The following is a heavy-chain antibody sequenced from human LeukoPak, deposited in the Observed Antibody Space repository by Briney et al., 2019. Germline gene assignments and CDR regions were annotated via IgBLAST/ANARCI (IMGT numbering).Heavy chain of an antibody. V-gene: IGHV3-30-3*01. J-gene: IGHJ4*02. D-gene: IGHD3-10*01. Sequence: PGGSLRLSCAASGFTFSTYAMHWVRQAPGKGLEWVAVISYRGSEKYYADSVKGRFTISRDNSKNTLYLQMNSLRAEDTAVYYCARERTGNFDYWGQGTLVTVSS. CDR1: GFTFSTYA. CDR2: ISYRGSEK. CDR3: ARERTGNFDY.